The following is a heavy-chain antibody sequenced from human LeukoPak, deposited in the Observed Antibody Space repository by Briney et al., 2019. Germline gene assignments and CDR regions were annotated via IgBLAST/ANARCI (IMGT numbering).Heavy chain of an antibody. CDR2: ISYDGSNK. J-gene: IGHJ1*01. CDR1: GFTFSSYG. Sequence: GGSLRLSCAASGFTFSSYGMHWVRQAPGKGLEWVAVISYDGSNKYYADSVKGRFTISRDNSKNTLYLQMNSLRAEDTAVYYCAKVTRYCSSTSCYTREYFQHWGQGTLVTVSS. D-gene: IGHD2-2*02. V-gene: IGHV3-30*18. CDR3: AKVTRYCSSTSCYTREYFQH.